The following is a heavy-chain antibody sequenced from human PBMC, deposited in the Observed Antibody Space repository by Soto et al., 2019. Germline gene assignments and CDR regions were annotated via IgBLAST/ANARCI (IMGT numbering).Heavy chain of an antibody. CDR2: IYYSGST. D-gene: IGHD2-2*01. J-gene: IGHJ4*02. CDR1: GGSISSGGYY. CDR3: ARASKGPTGIDY. Sequence: QVQLQESGPGLVKPSQTLSLTCTVSGGSISSGGYYWSWIRQHPGKGLEWIGYIYYSGSTYYNPSLKSRVTISVDTSKNQFPLKLSSVTAADTAVYYCARASKGPTGIDYWGQGTLVTVSS. V-gene: IGHV4-31*03.